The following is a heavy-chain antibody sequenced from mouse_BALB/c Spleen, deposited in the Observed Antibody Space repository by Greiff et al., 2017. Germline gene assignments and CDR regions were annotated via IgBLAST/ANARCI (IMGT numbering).Heavy chain of an antibody. V-gene: IGHV7-3*02. CDR1: GFTFTDYY. CDR2: IRNKAIGYTT. D-gene: IGHD2-3*01. Sequence: EVQRVESGGGLVQPGGSLKLSCATSGFTFTDYYMSWVRQRPGKALEWMGFIRNKAIGYTTEYSATVKGRFTISRDNSQSILYLQMNTLRAEDSVTYYCATDDIYDGYCYAMDYWGQGTSVTVSS. J-gene: IGHJ4*01. CDR3: ATDDIYDGYCYAMDY.